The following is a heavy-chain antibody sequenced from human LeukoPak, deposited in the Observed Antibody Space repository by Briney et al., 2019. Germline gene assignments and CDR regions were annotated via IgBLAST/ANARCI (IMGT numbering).Heavy chain of an antibody. CDR3: ARDPLYYDFWSGYYSDFDI. CDR1: GFTFSSYW. Sequence: GGSLRLSCAASGFTFSSYWMHWVRQAPGKGLVWVSRINSDGSSTSYADSVKGRFTISRDNAKNTLYLQMNSLRAEDTAVYYCARDPLYYDFWSGYYSDFDIWGQGTMVTVSS. CDR2: INSDGSST. D-gene: IGHD3-3*01. V-gene: IGHV3-74*01. J-gene: IGHJ3*02.